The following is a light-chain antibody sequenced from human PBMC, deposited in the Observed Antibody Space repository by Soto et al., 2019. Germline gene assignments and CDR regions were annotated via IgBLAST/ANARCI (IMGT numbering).Light chain of an antibody. CDR3: QQRSNWPPYT. Sequence: EIVLTQSPATLSLSPGERATLSCRASQSVSSYLAWYQQKPGQAPRLLIYDASNRAPGIPARFSGSGSGTDFTPTISSLEPEDFAVYYCQQRSNWPPYTFGQGTKLEIK. CDR1: QSVSSY. V-gene: IGKV3-11*01. J-gene: IGKJ2*01. CDR2: DAS.